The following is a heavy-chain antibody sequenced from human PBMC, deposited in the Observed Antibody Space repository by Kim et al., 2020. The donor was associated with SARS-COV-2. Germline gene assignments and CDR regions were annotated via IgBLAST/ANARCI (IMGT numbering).Heavy chain of an antibody. V-gene: IGHV4-59*13. D-gene: IGHD3-22*01. CDR3: AGGENMESGLYYYDSSGSFDL. CDR2: IYYSGST. J-gene: IGHJ2*01. CDR1: GGSISSYY. Sequence: SETLSLTCTVSGGSISSYYWSWIRQPPGKGLEWIGYIYYSGSTNYNPSLKSRVTISVDTSKNQFSLKLSSVTAADTAVYYCAGGENMESGLYYYDSSGSFDLWGRGTLVTVSS.